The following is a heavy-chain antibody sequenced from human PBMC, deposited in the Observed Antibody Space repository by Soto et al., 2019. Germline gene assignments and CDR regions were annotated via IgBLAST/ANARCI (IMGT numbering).Heavy chain of an antibody. CDR2: IYHSGST. D-gene: IGHD3-10*01. V-gene: IGHV4-4*02. CDR1: GDSVSGSSW. J-gene: IGHJ1*01. Sequence: SETLSLTCAVSGDSVSGSSWWTWVRQPPGKGLEWIGEIYHSGSTNNNPSLKSRVTISIDTSKNQFSLKLSSVTAADTAVYYCARLGAAGLKYWGQGILVTVSS. CDR3: ARLGAAGLKY.